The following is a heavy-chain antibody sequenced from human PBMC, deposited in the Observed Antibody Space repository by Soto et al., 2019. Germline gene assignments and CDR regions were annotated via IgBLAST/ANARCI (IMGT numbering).Heavy chain of an antibody. Sequence: WWSLRLSCAASGFTFSSYGMHWFRQAPGKGLEWVAVISYNGSNKYYADSVKGRFTISRDNSKNTLYLQMNSLRAEDTAVYYCAKPAQWLLRSSLDYWGQGTLVTVSS. D-gene: IGHD3-22*01. CDR1: GFTFSSYG. V-gene: IGHV3-30*18. CDR2: ISYNGSNK. CDR3: AKPAQWLLRSSLDY. J-gene: IGHJ4*02.